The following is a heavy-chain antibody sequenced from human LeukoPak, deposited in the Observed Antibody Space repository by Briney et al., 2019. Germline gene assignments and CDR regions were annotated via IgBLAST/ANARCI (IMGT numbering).Heavy chain of an antibody. J-gene: IGHJ6*03. Sequence: SVKVSCKASGGTFSSYAISWVRQAPGQGLEWMGGIIPAFGSTSYAQKFQGRVTITTDESTSTAYMELSSLRSEDTAVYYCARSDTAMATPYYYMDVWGKGTTVTVSS. V-gene: IGHV1-69*05. CDR2: IIPAFGST. CDR3: ARSDTAMATPYYYMDV. D-gene: IGHD5-18*01. CDR1: GGTFSSYA.